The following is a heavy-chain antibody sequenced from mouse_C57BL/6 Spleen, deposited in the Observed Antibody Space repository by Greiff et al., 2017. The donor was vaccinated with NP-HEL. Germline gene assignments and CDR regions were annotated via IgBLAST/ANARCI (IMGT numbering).Heavy chain of an antibody. CDR2: ISYSGST. D-gene: IGHD4-1*01. V-gene: IGHV3-1*01. CDR1: GYSITSGYD. CDR3: ARGVGRGYFDY. J-gene: IGHJ2*01. Sequence: VQLKESGPGMAKPSQSLSLTCTVTGYSITSGYDWHWIRHFPGNKLEWMGYISYSGSTNYNPSLKSRISITHDTSKNHFFLKLNSVTTEDTATYYCARGVGRGYFDYWGQGTTLTVSS.